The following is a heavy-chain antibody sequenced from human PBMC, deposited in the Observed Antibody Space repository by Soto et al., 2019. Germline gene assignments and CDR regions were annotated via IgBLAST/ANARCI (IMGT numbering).Heavy chain of an antibody. CDR3: ATWVDYGDFEGFDF. J-gene: IGHJ4*02. V-gene: IGHV1-2*04. CDR2: VDPNGGGS. CDR1: GYSCTYWR. Sequence: ASVRASCSPSGYSCTYWRLHYVRKNPGQGLEWMGWVDPNGGGSNSAQKFQGSVTMTWDTSITTAYLDLTRLTTNDTATYFCATWVDYGDFEGFDFWGQGTLVTVSS. D-gene: IGHD4-17*01.